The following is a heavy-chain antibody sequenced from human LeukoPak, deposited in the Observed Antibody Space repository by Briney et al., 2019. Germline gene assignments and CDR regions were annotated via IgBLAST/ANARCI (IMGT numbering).Heavy chain of an antibody. CDR1: GGSISSYY. V-gene: IGHV4-59*01. J-gene: IGHJ3*02. D-gene: IGHD3-10*01. CDR2: IYYSGST. CDR3: ARWEFGAFDI. Sequence: PSETLSLSSTVSGGSISSYYWSWIRQPPGKGLEWIGYIYYSGSTNYNPSLKSRVTISVDTSKHQFSLKLSSVTAADTAVYYCARWEFGAFDIWGQGTMVTVSS.